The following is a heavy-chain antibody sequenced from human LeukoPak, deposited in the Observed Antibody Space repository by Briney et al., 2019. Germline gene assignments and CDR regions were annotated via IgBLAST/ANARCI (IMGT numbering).Heavy chain of an antibody. Sequence: GGSLRLSCAASGFTFSSYWMSWVRQAPGKGLEWVANIKQDGSEKYYVDSVKGRFTISRDNAKNSLYQQMNSLRAEDTAVYYCARDGDAFLFDPWGQGTLVTVSS. CDR1: GFTFSSYW. V-gene: IGHV3-7*01. CDR3: ARDGDAFLFDP. CDR2: IKQDGSEK. D-gene: IGHD2/OR15-2a*01. J-gene: IGHJ5*02.